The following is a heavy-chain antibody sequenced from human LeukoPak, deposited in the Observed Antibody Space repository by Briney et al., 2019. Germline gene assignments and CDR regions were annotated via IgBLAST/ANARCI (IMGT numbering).Heavy chain of an antibody. V-gene: IGHV3-7*01. CDR1: GFTFSSYW. D-gene: IGHD3-10*01. Sequence: GGSLRLSCAASGFTFSSYWMSWVRQAPGKGLEWVANINEDGSEKYSLDSVKGRFTISRDNAKISVYLQVNSLRVEDTAVYYCAKDQPPYYYDSGSYSDLDYWGQGTLVTVSS. CDR3: AKDQPPYYYDSGSYSDLDY. J-gene: IGHJ4*02. CDR2: INEDGSEK.